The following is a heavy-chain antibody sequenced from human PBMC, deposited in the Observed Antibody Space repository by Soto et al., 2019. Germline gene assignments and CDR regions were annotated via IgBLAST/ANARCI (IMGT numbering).Heavy chain of an antibody. CDR1: GYTITSYG. V-gene: IGHV1-18*01. D-gene: IGHD4-17*01. Sequence: GPSVKVCSKASGYTITSYGMRWVRQYPGQGLEWMGWISAYNGNTNYAQKLQGRVTMTTDTSTSTAYMGLRSLRSDDTAVYYCARDYGGNGNWFDPWGQGTLVTVSS. J-gene: IGHJ5*02. CDR2: ISAYNGNT. CDR3: ARDYGGNGNWFDP.